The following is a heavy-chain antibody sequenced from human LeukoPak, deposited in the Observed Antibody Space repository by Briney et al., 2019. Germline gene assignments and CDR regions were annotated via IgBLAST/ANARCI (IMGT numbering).Heavy chain of an antibody. CDR2: ISYSGDNS. J-gene: IGHJ3*01. V-gene: IGHV3-23*01. D-gene: IGHD3-16*02. CDR1: RFTFSGSY. Sequence: GGSLRLSCAASRFTFSGSYMLGVRQAPGEGLEWVSLISYSGDNSYYTDSVRGRFTISRDNSKDTLFLQMNSLRAEDTAIYYCARDMQLSTWGLGTMVTVSS. CDR3: ARDMQLST.